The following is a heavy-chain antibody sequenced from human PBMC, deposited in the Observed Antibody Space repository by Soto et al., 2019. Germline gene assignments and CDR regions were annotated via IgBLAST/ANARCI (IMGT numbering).Heavy chain of an antibody. J-gene: IGHJ4*02. V-gene: IGHV4-39*01. Sequence: SETLSLTCTVSGGSISSSSYYWGWIRQPPGKGLEWIGSIYYSGSTYYNPSLKSRVTISVDTSKNQFSLKLSSVTAADTAVYYCEIAAAGTAPPFDYWGQGTLVPVSA. CDR2: IYYSGST. D-gene: IGHD6-13*01. CDR3: EIAAAGTAPPFDY. CDR1: GGSISSSSYY.